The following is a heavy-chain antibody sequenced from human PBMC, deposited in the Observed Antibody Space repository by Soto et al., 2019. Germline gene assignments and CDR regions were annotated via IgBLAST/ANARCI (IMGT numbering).Heavy chain of an antibody. V-gene: IGHV3-23*01. D-gene: IGHD3-22*01. CDR2: ISGSGGST. CDR3: VRVLRSSGPTADAFEI. Sequence: PGGSLRLSCAASGFTFSSYAMSWVRQAPGKGLEWVSAISGSGGSTYYADSVKGRFTISRDNSKNTLYLQMNSLRAEDTAVYYCVRVLRSSGPTADAFEIWGQGTMVTVSS. CDR1: GFTFSSYA. J-gene: IGHJ3*02.